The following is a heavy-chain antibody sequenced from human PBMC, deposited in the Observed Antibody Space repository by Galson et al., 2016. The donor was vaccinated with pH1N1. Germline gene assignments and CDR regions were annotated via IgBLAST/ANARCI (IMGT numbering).Heavy chain of an antibody. CDR2: ISPVFGTT. D-gene: IGHD5-12*01. Sequence: SVKVSCKASGGTFSSYSFSWMRQAPGQGLEWMGGISPVFGTTNYAQKFQGRVTVSADESTSTAYMELSSLRSEDTAVYYCARSYSGYDSHYCSGVDVWGQGTAVTVS. CDR3: ARSYSGYDSHYCSGVDV. V-gene: IGHV1-69*13. J-gene: IGHJ6*02. CDR1: GGTFSSYS.